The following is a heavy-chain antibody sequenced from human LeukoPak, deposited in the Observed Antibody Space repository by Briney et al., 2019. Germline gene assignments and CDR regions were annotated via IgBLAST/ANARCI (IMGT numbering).Heavy chain of an antibody. CDR3: ARHNGGARPVASDY. CDR2: IYPDDSDT. CDR1: GYSFTNFW. V-gene: IGHV5-51*01. J-gene: IGHJ4*02. Sequence: GESLKISCKGSGYSFTNFWIGWVRQMPGKGLEWMGIIYPDDSDTLYSPSFKGQVTISADKSISTAYLQWSSLKASDTAMYYCARHNGGARPVASDYWGQGTLVTVSS. D-gene: IGHD5-12*01.